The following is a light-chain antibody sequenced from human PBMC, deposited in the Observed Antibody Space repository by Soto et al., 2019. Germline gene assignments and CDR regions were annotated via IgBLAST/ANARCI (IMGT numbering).Light chain of an antibody. CDR2: AAS. CDR1: QSISTY. Sequence: DIQMTQSPSSLSASVGDRVTITCRASQSISTYLNWYLQKPGKAPVLLIYAASRLQSGVPSRFNGSVSGTDFTLTINSLPPEDFATYYCQHSYTTPRTFGQGTKLEIK. CDR3: QHSYTTPRT. J-gene: IGKJ2*01. V-gene: IGKV1-39*01.